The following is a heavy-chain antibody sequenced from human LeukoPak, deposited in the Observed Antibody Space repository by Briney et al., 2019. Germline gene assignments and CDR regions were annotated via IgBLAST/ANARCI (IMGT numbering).Heavy chain of an antibody. V-gene: IGHV3-23*01. D-gene: IGHD3-9*01. CDR3: AKGRERTDWYNFDY. CDR2: ISRSDGST. CDR1: GFIFSSYA. Sequence: PGRSLRLSCAASGFIFSSYAMSWVPQAPGKGLEWVSPISRSDGSTYYADSVKGRFTISRDNSKNTLFLQMNSVEVEDTAVYYCAKGRERTDWYNFDYWGQGTLVTVSS. J-gene: IGHJ4*02.